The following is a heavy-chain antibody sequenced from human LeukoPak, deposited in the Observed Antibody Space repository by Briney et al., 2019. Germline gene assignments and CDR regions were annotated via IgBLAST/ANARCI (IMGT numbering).Heavy chain of an antibody. J-gene: IGHJ6*02. D-gene: IGHD3-10*01. CDR3: ARFAEDYGMDV. V-gene: IGHV3-53*01. Sequence: GGSLRLSSAASGFTVSSNYMSWVGQAPGKELKGGSVIYSGGSTYYADSVEGRFTISRDNSKTTLYLQMNSLSAEDTAVYYCARFAEDYGMDVWGQGTTVTVSS. CDR1: GFTVSSNY. CDR2: IYSGGST.